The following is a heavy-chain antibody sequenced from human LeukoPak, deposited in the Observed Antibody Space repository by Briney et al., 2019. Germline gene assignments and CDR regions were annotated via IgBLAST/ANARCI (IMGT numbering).Heavy chain of an antibody. J-gene: IGHJ4*02. CDR2: IRYDGSLK. CDR3: ASSHDSSGND. Sequence: PGGSLRLSCVASGFSFSSYWMAWVRQAPGKGLEWVANIRYDGSLKFYVDSVKGRFTISRDNVKNSLYLEMNSLRADGTAVYFCASSHDSSGNDWGQGTMVTVSS. CDR1: GFSFSSYW. V-gene: IGHV3-7*01. D-gene: IGHD3-22*01.